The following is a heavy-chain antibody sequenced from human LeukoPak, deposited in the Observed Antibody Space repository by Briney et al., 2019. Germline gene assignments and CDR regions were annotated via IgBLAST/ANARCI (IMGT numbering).Heavy chain of an antibody. D-gene: IGHD1-20*01. Sequence: PGGSLRLSCAASGFTFSSYSMNWVRQAPGKGLEWVSSISSSSIYIYYADSVKGRFTISRDNAKNSLYLQMNSLRAEDTAVYYCARDLLGYNYHYMDVWGKGTTVTVSS. CDR1: GFTFSSYS. CDR2: ISSSSIYI. J-gene: IGHJ6*03. CDR3: ARDLLGYNYHYMDV. V-gene: IGHV3-21*01.